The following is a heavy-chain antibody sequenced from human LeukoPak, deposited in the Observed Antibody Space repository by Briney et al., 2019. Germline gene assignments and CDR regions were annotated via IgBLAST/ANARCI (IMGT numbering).Heavy chain of an antibody. Sequence: GSSVKVPCKASGGTFSSYAISWVRQATGQGLEWMGWMNPNSGNTGYAQKFQGRVTMTRNTSISTAYMELSSLRSEDTAVYYCARGPPRKRDCSSTSCRQNDYWGQGTLVTVSS. D-gene: IGHD2-2*01. CDR3: ARGPPRKRDCSSTSCRQNDY. V-gene: IGHV1-8*02. CDR1: GGTFSSYA. CDR2: MNPNSGNT. J-gene: IGHJ4*02.